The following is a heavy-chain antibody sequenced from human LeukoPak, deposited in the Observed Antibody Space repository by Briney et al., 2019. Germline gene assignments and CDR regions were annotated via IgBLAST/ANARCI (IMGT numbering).Heavy chain of an antibody. CDR1: GFTFSSYA. CDR2: ISGSGGDR. D-gene: IGHD2-15*01. V-gene: IGHV3-23*01. J-gene: IGHJ3*02. Sequence: QPGGSLRLSCAGSGFTFSSYAMSWVRQAPGKGLEWVSAISGSGGDRYYADSVKGRFTISRDNSKNTLYLQMNSLRAEDTAVYYCAKRGYCRGGTCFSHDAFDIWGQGTMVTVSS. CDR3: AKRGYCRGGTCFSHDAFDI.